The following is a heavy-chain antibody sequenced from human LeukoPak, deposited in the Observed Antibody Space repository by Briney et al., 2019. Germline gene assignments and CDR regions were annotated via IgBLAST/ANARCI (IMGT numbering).Heavy chain of an antibody. D-gene: IGHD2-2*01. CDR2: IHYSGST. CDR3: VRTRLSDHIVPAAERADDACDM. Sequence: PSETLSFTCTVSGGSISSSRYYWGWIRQPPGKGLEWIGSIHYSGSTYYNPSLKSRVTVSVDTSENQFSLKLSSVAAADTAVYFCVRTRLSDHIVPAAERADDACDMWGQGTMVTVSS. V-gene: IGHV4-39*07. J-gene: IGHJ3*02. CDR1: GGSISSSRYY.